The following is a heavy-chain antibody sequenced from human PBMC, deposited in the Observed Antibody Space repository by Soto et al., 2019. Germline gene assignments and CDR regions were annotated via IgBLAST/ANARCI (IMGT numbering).Heavy chain of an antibody. CDR1: GFIFSDYY. CDR3: VGDEGTRTLPRGARTQFDY. Sequence: EVHLVESGGGLVQPGGSLRLSCVASGFIFSDYYMSWVRQAPGKGLEWVANIRHDASGQYYLGSLKGRFTISRDNAQNSLYLQMNSVTTEDTAVYYCVGDEGTRTLPRGARTQFDYWGQGTLVSVSS. J-gene: IGHJ4*02. CDR2: IRHDASGQ. V-gene: IGHV3-7*01. D-gene: IGHD3-10*01.